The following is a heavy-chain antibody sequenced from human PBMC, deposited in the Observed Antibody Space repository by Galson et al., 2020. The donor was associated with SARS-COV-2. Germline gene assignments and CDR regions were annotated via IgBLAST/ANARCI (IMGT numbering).Heavy chain of an antibody. Sequence: GGSLRLSCAASGFTFDDYAMHWVRQPPGKGLEWVLTITWNSGGIFYADSVKGRFTISRDNTENSLYLQMNSLRAEDTAMYYCAKGPNSYSTNWFRIDYWGQGTLVTVSS. CDR3: AKGPNSYSTNWFRIDY. J-gene: IGHJ4*02. CDR2: ITWNSGGI. V-gene: IGHV3-9*01. CDR1: GFTFDDYA. D-gene: IGHD2-8*01.